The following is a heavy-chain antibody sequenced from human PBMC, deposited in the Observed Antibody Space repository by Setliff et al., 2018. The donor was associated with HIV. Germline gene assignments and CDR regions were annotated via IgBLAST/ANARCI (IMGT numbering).Heavy chain of an antibody. J-gene: IGHJ6*03. D-gene: IGHD5-18*01. Sequence: ASVKVSCKASGYTFTGYYMHWVRQAPGQGLEWMGWINPNSGGTNYAQKFQGRVTMTRDTSISTAYMELSRLRSDDTAMYYCARDRASYGGYTYGNYYMDVWGKGTTVTVSS. V-gene: IGHV1-2*02. CDR1: GYTFTGYY. CDR2: INPNSGGT. CDR3: ARDRASYGGYTYGNYYMDV.